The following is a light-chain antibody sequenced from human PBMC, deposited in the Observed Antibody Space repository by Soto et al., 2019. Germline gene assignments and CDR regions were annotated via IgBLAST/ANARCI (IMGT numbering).Light chain of an antibody. J-gene: IGLJ2*01. Sequence: QSVLTQPHSMSGAPGQRVTISCTGSSSNIGAGYDVHWYQQLPGTPPKFLIYLNNDRPSGVPDRFSGSKSGTSASLAITGLRADDEAVYYCQSSDNSLPGLVIFGGGTKLTVL. CDR3: QSSDNSLPGLVI. V-gene: IGLV1-40*01. CDR1: SSNIGAGYD. CDR2: LNN.